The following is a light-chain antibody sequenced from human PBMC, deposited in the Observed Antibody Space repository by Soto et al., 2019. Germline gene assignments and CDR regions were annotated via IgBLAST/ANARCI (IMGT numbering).Light chain of an antibody. CDR3: SSRTTSNPYV. J-gene: IGLJ1*01. V-gene: IGLV2-14*01. CDR2: EVS. CDR1: SSDIGAYNS. Sequence: QSVLTQPASVSGSPGQSITISCTGTSSDIGAYNSVSWYQQHPGKAPKLMIYEVSNRPSGVSNRFSASKSGNTASLIISGLQAEDEADYYCSSRTTSNPYVFGTGTKLTVL.